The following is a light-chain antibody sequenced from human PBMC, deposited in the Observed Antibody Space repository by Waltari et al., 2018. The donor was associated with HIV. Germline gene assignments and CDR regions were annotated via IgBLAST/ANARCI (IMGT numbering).Light chain of an antibody. Sequence: SYELTQPPSVSVSPGQTARITCSGDALPKQYAYWYQQKPGQAPILVIYEDSERPSGIPERVSGASSGKTVTLTISGVQAEDEADYVCQSADSSGTYRVFGGRTKLTVL. CDR1: ALPKQY. J-gene: IGLJ2*01. CDR3: QSADSSGTYRV. V-gene: IGLV3-25*03. CDR2: EDS.